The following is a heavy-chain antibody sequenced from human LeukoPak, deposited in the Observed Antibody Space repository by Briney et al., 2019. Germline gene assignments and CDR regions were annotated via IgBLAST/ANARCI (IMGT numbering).Heavy chain of an antibody. Sequence: SETLSLTCTVSGGSISGHYWSWIRQSPGKGLEWIGSIYNSGSTYYNPSLKGRVTISIDTSKNQFSLKLSSVTAADTAVYYCAREYRSSWYLNWFDPWGQGTLVTVSS. CDR3: AREYRSSWYLNWFDP. CDR1: GGSISGHY. D-gene: IGHD6-13*01. V-gene: IGHV4-4*08. J-gene: IGHJ5*02. CDR2: IYNSGST.